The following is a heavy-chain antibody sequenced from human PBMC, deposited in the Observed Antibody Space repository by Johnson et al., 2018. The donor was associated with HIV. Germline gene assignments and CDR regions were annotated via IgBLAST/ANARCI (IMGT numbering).Heavy chain of an antibody. CDR1: GFTFSSYA. V-gene: IGHV3-30*04. J-gene: IGHJ3*02. CDR2: ISYDGSNK. Sequence: QVQLVESGGGVVQPGRSLRLSCAASGFTFSSYAMHWVRQAPGKGLEWVAVISYDGSNKYYADSVQGRFTISRDNSKNTLYLQMNSLRAEDTAVYYCARERTYLDTAMVDAFDIWGQGTMVTVSS. CDR3: ARERTYLDTAMVDAFDI. D-gene: IGHD5-18*01.